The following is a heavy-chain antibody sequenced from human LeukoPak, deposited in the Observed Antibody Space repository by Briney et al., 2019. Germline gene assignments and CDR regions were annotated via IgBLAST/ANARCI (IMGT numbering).Heavy chain of an antibody. CDR2: IYTSGST. CDR3: ARVSGSSWYRGNNWFDP. V-gene: IGHV4-4*07. CDR1: GGSISSYY. J-gene: IGHJ5*02. Sequence: SETLSLTCTVSGGSISSYYWSWIRQPPGKGLEWIGRIYTSGSTNYNPSLKSRVTMSVDTSKNQFSLKLSSVTAADTAVYYCARVSGSSWYRGNNWFDPWGQGTLVTVSS. D-gene: IGHD6-13*01.